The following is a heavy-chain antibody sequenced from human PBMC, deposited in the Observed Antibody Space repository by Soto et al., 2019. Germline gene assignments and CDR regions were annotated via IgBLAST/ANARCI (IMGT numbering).Heavy chain of an antibody. Sequence: SETLSLTCTVSGGSISSYYWSWIRQPPGKGLEWIGYIYYSGSTNYNPSLKSRVTISVDTSKNQFSLKLSSVTAADTAVYYCARGRQLVSYYYYGMDVWGQGTTVTVSS. CDR3: ARGRQLVSYYYYGMDV. V-gene: IGHV4-59*01. D-gene: IGHD6-6*01. CDR2: IYYSGST. J-gene: IGHJ6*02. CDR1: GGSISSYY.